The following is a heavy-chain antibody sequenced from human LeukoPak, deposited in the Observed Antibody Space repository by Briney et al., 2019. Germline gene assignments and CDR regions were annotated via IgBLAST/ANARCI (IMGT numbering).Heavy chain of an antibody. D-gene: IGHD2/OR15-2a*01. V-gene: IGHV3-30*18. CDR3: AKGYYDSTTNYYYYGMYV. Sequence: PGGSLRLSCAASGFPFSSYGMHWVRQAAGKGLEWVAVTSYDGTNKYYADSVKGRFTISRDNSKNTLYLQMNSLRAEDTAVYYCAKGYYDSTTNYYYYGMYVWGQGTAVTVSS. J-gene: IGHJ6*02. CDR1: GFPFSSYG. CDR2: TSYDGTNK.